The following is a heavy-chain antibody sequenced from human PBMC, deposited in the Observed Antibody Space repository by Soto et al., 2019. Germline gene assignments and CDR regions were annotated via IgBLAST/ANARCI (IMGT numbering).Heavy chain of an antibody. V-gene: IGHV3-21*01. J-gene: IGHJ6*03. CDR1: GFTFSSYS. D-gene: IGHD3-10*01. CDR3: ARDPLPGGSYYNPPYYYMDV. CDR2: ISSSNIYI. Sequence: GGSLRLSCAASGFTFSSYSMNWVRQAPGKGLEWVSLISSSNIYIYYADSVQGRFTISRDNAKNSLYLQMNSLRAEDTAVYYCARDPLPGGSYYNPPYYYMDVWGKGTTVTVSS.